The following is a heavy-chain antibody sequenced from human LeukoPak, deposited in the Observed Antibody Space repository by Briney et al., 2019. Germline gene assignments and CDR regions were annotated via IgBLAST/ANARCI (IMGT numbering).Heavy chain of an antibody. CDR3: ARGRGSFYGMDV. D-gene: IGHD2-15*01. CDR2: IIPIFGTA. J-gene: IGHJ6*02. V-gene: IGHV1-69*13. Sequence: GASVRVSCKAPGGTVSSYDISGVRQAPGQWLEWMGGIIPIFGTANYAQKFQGRVTITADESTSTAYMELSSLRSEDTAVYYCARGRGSFYGMDVWGQGTTVTVSS. CDR1: GGTVSSYD.